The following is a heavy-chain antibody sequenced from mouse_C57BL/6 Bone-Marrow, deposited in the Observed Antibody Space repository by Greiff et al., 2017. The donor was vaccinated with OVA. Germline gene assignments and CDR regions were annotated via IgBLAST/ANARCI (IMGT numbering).Heavy chain of an antibody. D-gene: IGHD3-1*01. Sequence: VKVVESGAELARPGASVKLSCKASGYTFTSYGISLVKQRTGQGLEWIGEIYPRSGNTYYNEKFKGKATLTADKSSSTAYMELRSLTSEDSAVYFCARSGPANWFAYWGQGTLVTVSA. CDR3: ARSGPANWFAY. V-gene: IGHV1-81*01. CDR1: GYTFTSYG. CDR2: IYPRSGNT. J-gene: IGHJ3*01.